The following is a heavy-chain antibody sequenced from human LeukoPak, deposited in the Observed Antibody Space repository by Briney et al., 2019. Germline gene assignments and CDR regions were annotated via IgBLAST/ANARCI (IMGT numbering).Heavy chain of an antibody. J-gene: IGHJ4*02. CDR2: ISTISTI. Sequence: PGGSLRLSCAASGFTFSSHSMNWVRQAPGKGLEWVSYISTISTIYYGDSVKGRFTISRDNAKNSLYLQMNSLRDEDTAVYYCARLHSSGSGFDYWGQGTLVTVSS. D-gene: IGHD6-19*01. CDR3: ARLHSSGSGFDY. CDR1: GFTFSSHS. V-gene: IGHV3-48*02.